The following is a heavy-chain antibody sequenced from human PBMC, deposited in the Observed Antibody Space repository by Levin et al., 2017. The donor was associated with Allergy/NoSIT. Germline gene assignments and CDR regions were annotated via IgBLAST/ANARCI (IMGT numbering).Heavy chain of an antibody. CDR3: ARDLEGIDWLLPSFDY. Sequence: GGSLRLSCAASGFTFSSYSMSWVRQAPGKGLEWISYISSTSGAIFYADSVKGRFTISRDNAKNSLYLQMKSLRAEDTALYFCARDLEGIDWLLPSFDYWGQGTLVSVSS. CDR1: GFTFSSYS. V-gene: IGHV3-48*01. J-gene: IGHJ4*02. D-gene: IGHD3-9*01. CDR2: ISSTSGAI.